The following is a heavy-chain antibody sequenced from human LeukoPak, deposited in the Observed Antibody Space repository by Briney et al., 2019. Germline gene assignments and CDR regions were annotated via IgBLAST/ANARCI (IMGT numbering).Heavy chain of an antibody. Sequence: AGGSLRLSCAASGFTFSSYGMHWVRQAPGKGLEWVAVISYDGSNKYYADSVKGRFTISRDNSKNTLYLQMNSLRAEDTAVYYCAKDQYCTSTSCYVGYWGQGTLVTVSS. J-gene: IGHJ4*02. V-gene: IGHV3-30*18. CDR3: AKDQYCTSTSCYVGY. D-gene: IGHD2-2*01. CDR2: ISYDGSNK. CDR1: GFTFSSYG.